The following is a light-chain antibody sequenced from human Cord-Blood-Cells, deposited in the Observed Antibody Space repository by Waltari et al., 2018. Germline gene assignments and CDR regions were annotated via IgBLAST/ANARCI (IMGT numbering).Light chain of an antibody. CDR1: SSDVGSYNL. Sequence: QSALTQPASVSGSPGQPITIPCTGTSSDVGSYNLVSWYQQHPGKAPKLMSYEVSKRPSGVSNRFSGSKSGNTASLTISGLQAEDEADYYCCSYAGSYVFGTGTKVTVL. J-gene: IGLJ1*01. V-gene: IGLV2-23*02. CDR3: CSYAGSYV. CDR2: EVS.